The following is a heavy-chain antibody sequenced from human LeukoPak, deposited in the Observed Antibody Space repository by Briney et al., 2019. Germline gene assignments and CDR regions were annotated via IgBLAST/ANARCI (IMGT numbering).Heavy chain of an antibody. J-gene: IGHJ4*02. CDR2: ISSGSSPI. Sequence: GGSLRLSCVASGFTFSTYSMNWVRQAPGKGLEWVSYISSGSSPIYYADSLRGRFTISRDNAKNSLFLQMNSLRAEDTAVYYCAREPSGVLGLDCWGQGTLVTVSS. D-gene: IGHD3-10*01. CDR3: AREPSGVLGLDC. CDR1: GFTFSTYS. V-gene: IGHV3-48*01.